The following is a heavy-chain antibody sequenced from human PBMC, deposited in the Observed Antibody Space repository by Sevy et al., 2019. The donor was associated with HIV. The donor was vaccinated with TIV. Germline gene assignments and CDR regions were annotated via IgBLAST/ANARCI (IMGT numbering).Heavy chain of an antibody. D-gene: IGHD3-16*01. J-gene: IGHJ4*02. V-gene: IGHV3-7*01. Sequence: GGSLRLSCAASGFTFSADWMNWVRQAPGKGLEWVANIKSDGSDKHYVDSVEGRFTISRENAKNSLYLQMNSLRVEDTAVYYCAQEVFGRFDSWGQGTLVTVSS. CDR2: IKSDGSDK. CDR3: AQEVFGRFDS. CDR1: GFTFSADW.